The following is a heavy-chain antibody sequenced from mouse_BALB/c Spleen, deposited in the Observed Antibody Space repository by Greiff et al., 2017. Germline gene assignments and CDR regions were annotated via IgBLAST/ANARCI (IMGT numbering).Heavy chain of an antibody. Sequence: EVKLVESGGGLVQPGGSLRLSCAASGFTFTDYYMSWVRQPPGKALEWLGFIRNKANGYTTEYSASVKGRFTISRENSQSILYLQMNTLRAEDSATYYCARYEEDGGYAMDYWGQGTSVTVSS. CDR2: IRNKANGYTT. D-gene: IGHD2-12*01. CDR3: ARYEEDGGYAMDY. J-gene: IGHJ4*01. V-gene: IGHV7-3*02. CDR1: GFTFTDYY.